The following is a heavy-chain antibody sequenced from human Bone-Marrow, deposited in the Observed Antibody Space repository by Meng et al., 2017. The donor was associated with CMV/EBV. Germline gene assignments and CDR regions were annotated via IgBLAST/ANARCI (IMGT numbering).Heavy chain of an antibody. CDR2: INPSGGST. CDR3: AREPTKYSSSTQYAIYYYYYYGMDV. CDR1: GYTFTSYY. D-gene: IGHD6-6*01. J-gene: IGHJ6*02. V-gene: IGHV1-46*01. Sequence: VSCKASGYTFTSYYMHWVRQAPGQGLEWMGIINPSGGSTSYAQKFQGRVTMTRDTSTSTVYMELSSLRSEDTAVYYCAREPTKYSSSTQYAIYYYYYYGMDVWGQGTTVTVSS.